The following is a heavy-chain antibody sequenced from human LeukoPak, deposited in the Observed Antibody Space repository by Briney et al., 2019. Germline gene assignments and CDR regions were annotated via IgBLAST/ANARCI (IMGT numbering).Heavy chain of an antibody. D-gene: IGHD2-15*01. V-gene: IGHV3-7*01. CDR3: ARDGIPYSYYHCMVF. Sequence: PGGSLRLSCYTSGFHFLSFLLRGVRQTPGTGLEWVGNIKREDNEQNYIDSVKGRFTIPIDSARKSVFLQMDSLRVEDTGVYYCARDGIPYSYYHCMVFRVRGTTVTVCS. J-gene: IGHJ6*03. CDR2: IKREDNEQ. CDR1: GFHFLSFL.